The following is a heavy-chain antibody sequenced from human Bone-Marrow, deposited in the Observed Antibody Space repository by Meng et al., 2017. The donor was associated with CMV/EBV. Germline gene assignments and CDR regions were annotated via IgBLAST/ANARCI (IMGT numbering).Heavy chain of an antibody. CDR1: GYTFTGHY. CDR2: INPNSGGT. J-gene: IGHJ3*02. CDR3: ARGSPRRAKYSSTWYDSFDI. Sequence: ASVKVSCKASGYTFTGHYMHWVRQAPGQGLEWMGSINPNSGGTTYAQKFQGRVTMSRDTSISIGYMEVNRLRSDDTAVYYCARGSPRRAKYSSTWYDSFDIWGQGTKVTVSS. V-gene: IGHV1-2*02. D-gene: IGHD6-13*01.